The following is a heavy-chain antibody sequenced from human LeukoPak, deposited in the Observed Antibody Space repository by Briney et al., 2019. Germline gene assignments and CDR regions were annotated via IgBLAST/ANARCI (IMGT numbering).Heavy chain of an antibody. V-gene: IGHV4-59*11. CDR1: GGSISSHY. CDR2: IYYTGTT. Sequence: SETLSLTCSVSGGSISSHYWSWIRQPPGKELEWIGYIYYTGTTNYNPSLKSRVTMSVDTSKNQFSLKLSSVTAADTAVYYCARAKIGGSGSLDFDYWGQGTLVTVSS. D-gene: IGHD3-10*01. J-gene: IGHJ4*02. CDR3: ARAKIGGSGSLDFDY.